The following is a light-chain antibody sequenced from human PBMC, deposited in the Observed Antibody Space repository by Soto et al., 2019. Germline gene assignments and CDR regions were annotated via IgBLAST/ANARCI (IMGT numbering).Light chain of an antibody. CDR3: QQYGSSLWT. CDR1: QSVSSIY. Sequence: EIVLTQSPGTLSLSPGERATLSCRASQSVSSIYLAWYHQKPGQAPRLLIYGASDRATGIPDRFSGSGSGTDFTLTISRLEPADFAVYYCQQYGSSLWTFGQGTKVEIK. V-gene: IGKV3-20*01. J-gene: IGKJ1*01. CDR2: GAS.